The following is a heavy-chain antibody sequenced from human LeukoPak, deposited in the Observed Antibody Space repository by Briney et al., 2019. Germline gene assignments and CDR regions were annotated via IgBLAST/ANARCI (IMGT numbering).Heavy chain of an antibody. CDR1: GFTVSSNY. D-gene: IGHD2-21*01. CDR2: IYSGGST. Sequence: LTGGSLRLSCAASGFTVSSNYMSWVRQAPGKGLEWVSVIYSGGSTYYADSVKGRFTISRDNYKNTLYLQMSSLRAEDTAVYYCARDIPFDYWGQGTLVTVSS. V-gene: IGHV3-53*01. J-gene: IGHJ4*02. CDR3: ARDIPFDY.